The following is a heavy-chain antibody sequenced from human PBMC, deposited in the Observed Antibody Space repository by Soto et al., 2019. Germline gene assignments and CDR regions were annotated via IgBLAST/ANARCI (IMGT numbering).Heavy chain of an antibody. CDR2: IYYSGGT. D-gene: IGHD1-26*01. CDR3: ARRVVGASEGFDY. Sequence: QLQLQESGPGLVKPSETLSLTCTVSGGSISSSNYHWGWIRQAPGKGLEWIGNIYYSGGTYYNPSLKSRVIVTVDTSTTQCPLKLSSVTAADTAAYFCARRVVGASEGFDYWGQGTLVTVSS. V-gene: IGHV4-39*01. CDR1: GGSISSSNYH. J-gene: IGHJ4*02.